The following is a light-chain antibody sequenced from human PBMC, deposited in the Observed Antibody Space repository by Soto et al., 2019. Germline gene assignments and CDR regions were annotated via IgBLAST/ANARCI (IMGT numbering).Light chain of an antibody. V-gene: IGKV1-39*01. CDR1: QNIDTY. CDR3: QQSYSTLT. CDR2: SSS. J-gene: IGKJ4*01. Sequence: DIQMTQSPSSLAASVGDTVTITCRARQNIDTYLNWYRQRPGKAPELLVYSSSNLQSGVPSRCSGSGSGTDFTLTISSMQPDDLASSYFQQSYSTLTFGGGTRLKIK.